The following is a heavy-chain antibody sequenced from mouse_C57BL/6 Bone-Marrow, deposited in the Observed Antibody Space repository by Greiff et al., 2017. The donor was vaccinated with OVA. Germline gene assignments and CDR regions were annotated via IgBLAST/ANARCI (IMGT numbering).Heavy chain of an antibody. V-gene: IGHV1-42*01. CDR2: INPSTGGT. Sequence: EVQLQQSGPELVKPGASVKISCKASGYSFTGYYMNWVKQSPEKSLEWIGEINPSTGGTTYNQKFKAKATLTVDKSSSTAYMQLKSLTSEDSAVYYCARWLPYYFGYWGQGTTLTVSS. CDR1: GYSFTGYY. CDR3: ARWLPYYFGY. J-gene: IGHJ2*01.